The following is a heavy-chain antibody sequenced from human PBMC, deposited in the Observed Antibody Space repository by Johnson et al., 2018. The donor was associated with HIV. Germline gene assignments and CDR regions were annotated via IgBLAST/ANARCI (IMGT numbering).Heavy chain of an antibody. D-gene: IGHD3-22*01. Sequence: QMLLVESGGTLVKPGGSLRLSCAASGFSFSNTWLSWVRQAPGKGLEWVAVISYDGSNKYYADSVKGRFTISRDNSKNTLYLQMNSMRAEDTAVYYCAREHWYYYDSSGYYRGDAFDIWGQGTMVTVSS. V-gene: IGHV3-30-3*01. CDR1: GFSFSNTW. CDR3: AREHWYYYDSSGYYRGDAFDI. J-gene: IGHJ3*02. CDR2: ISYDGSNK.